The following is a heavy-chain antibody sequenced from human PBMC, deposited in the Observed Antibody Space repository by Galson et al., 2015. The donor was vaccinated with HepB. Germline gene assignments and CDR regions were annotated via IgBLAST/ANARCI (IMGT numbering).Heavy chain of an antibody. V-gene: IGHV1-18*01. J-gene: IGHJ5*02. CDR2: ISPHNRYT. CDR3: ARGAVVVAVGATENNWFDP. CDR1: GYTFSSYS. D-gene: IGHD2-15*01. Sequence: SVKVSCKASGYTFSSYSITWVRQAPSQGLEWVGWISPHNRYTNYAQNFQGRVTMTTDTSTNTAYMELRSLRSDDTAIYYCARGAVVVAVGATENNWFDPWGRGTLVTVSS.